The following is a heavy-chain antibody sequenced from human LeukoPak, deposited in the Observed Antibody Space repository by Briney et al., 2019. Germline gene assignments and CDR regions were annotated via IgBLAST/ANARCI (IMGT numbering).Heavy chain of an antibody. V-gene: IGHV4-34*01. CDR1: GGSFSGYY. J-gene: IGHJ2*01. CDR2: INHSGST. D-gene: IGHD3-10*01. Sequence: PSETLSLTCAVYGGSFSGYYWSWIRQPPGKGLEWIGEINHSGSTNYNPSLKSRVTISVDTSKNQFSLKLSSVTAADTAVYYCARDRRTMVRGVIRSAGWYFDLWGRGTLVTVSS. CDR3: ARDRRTMVRGVIRSAGWYFDL.